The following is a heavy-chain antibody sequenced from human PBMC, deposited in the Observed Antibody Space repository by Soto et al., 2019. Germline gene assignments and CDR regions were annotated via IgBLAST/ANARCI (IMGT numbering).Heavy chain of an antibody. D-gene: IGHD6-19*01. J-gene: IGHJ6*02. CDR1: GYSFTSYW. CDR2: IYPGDSDT. Sequence: GESLKISCKGSGYSFTSYWIGWVRQMPGKGLEWMGIIYPGDSDTRYSPSFQGQVTISADKSISTAYLQWSSLKASDTAMYYCARRGSSGWYYGYYYYYGMDVWGQGTTVTVSS. V-gene: IGHV5-51*01. CDR3: ARRGSSGWYYGYYYYYGMDV.